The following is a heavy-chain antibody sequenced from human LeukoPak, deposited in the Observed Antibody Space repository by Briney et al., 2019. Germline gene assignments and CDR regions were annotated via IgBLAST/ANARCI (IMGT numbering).Heavy chain of an antibody. D-gene: IGHD5-18*01. J-gene: IGHJ6*03. Sequence: SETLSLTCTVSGGSISSYYWSWIRQPPGKGLEWIGYIYYSGSTNYNPSLKSRETISVNTSNNPFSLKVSPVTAPDTGGTSGARVPLRYSYGVDDNYMDAWGKGTTVTVP. CDR1: GGSISSYY. CDR3: ARVPLRYSYGVDDNYMDA. V-gene: IGHV4-59*01. CDR2: IYYSGST.